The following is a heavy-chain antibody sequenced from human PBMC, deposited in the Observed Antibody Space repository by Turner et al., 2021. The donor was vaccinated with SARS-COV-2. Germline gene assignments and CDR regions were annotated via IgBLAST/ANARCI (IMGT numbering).Heavy chain of an antibody. CDR1: GFTFSSYG. D-gene: IGHD3-22*01. CDR3: AKGPWYYYDSSGLPYYFDY. CDR2: ISYDGSNK. Sequence: QVPLVESGGGVVQPGRSLSLSCSASGFTFSSYGMHWVRQAPGKGMEWVAVISYDGSNKYYADSVKGRFTISRDNSKNTLYLQMNSLRAEDTAVYYCAKGPWYYYDSSGLPYYFDYWGQGTLVTVSS. V-gene: IGHV3-30*18. J-gene: IGHJ4*02.